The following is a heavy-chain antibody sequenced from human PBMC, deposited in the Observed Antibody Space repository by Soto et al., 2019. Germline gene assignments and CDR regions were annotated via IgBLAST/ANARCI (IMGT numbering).Heavy chain of an antibody. V-gene: IGHV3-30*03. Sequence: QVPLVESGGGVVQPGRSLRLSCKASGFAFSNFGMHWVRQTPGKGLEWVAIITSAGSNIYYGDSVKGRFTISRDDSKSTLYLEMNDLRPEDTAVYYCSSHGDFVYWGQGTLVTVSS. CDR3: SSHGDFVY. CDR2: ITSAGSNI. J-gene: IGHJ4*02. CDR1: GFAFSNFG.